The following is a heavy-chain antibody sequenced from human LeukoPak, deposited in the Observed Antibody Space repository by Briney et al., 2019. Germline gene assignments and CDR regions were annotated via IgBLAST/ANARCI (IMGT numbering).Heavy chain of an antibody. CDR1: GFTFSSYG. Sequence: GGSLRLSCAASGFTFSSYGMPWVRQAPGKGLEWVAVIWYDGSNKYYADSVKGRFTISRDNSKNTLYLQMNSLRAEDTAVYYCARDLGYYDSSGYPFDYWGQGTLVTVSS. D-gene: IGHD3-22*01. CDR2: IWYDGSNK. J-gene: IGHJ4*02. CDR3: ARDLGYYDSSGYPFDY. V-gene: IGHV3-33*01.